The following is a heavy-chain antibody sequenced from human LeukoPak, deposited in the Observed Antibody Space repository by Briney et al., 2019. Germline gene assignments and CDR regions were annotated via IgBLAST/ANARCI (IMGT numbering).Heavy chain of an antibody. V-gene: IGHV3-53*04. CDR3: SGVSPQYSSGWYYFDY. CDR1: GFTASSNY. D-gene: IGHD6-19*01. Sequence: GGSLRLSCAASGFTASSNYMIWVRQAPGEGLERVSVIFSSGRTYDSYSVKGRFTISIHNYKNTLYLQMKSQTAKDEDVYFCSGVSPQYSSGWYYFDYWGQGTLVTVSS. J-gene: IGHJ4*02. CDR2: IFSSGRT.